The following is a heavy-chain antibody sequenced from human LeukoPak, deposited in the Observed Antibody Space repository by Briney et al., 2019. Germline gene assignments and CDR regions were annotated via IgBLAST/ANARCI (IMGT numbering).Heavy chain of an antibody. J-gene: IGHJ4*02. V-gene: IGHV5-10-1*01. CDR1: GYSFTNYW. D-gene: IGHD2-15*01. Sequence: GESLKISCKSSGYSFTNYWISWVRQMPGKGLEWMGRIDPSDSYSNYSPSFQGHVTISTDRSISTAYLQWSSLKASDTAMYYCAVTGDTCIGGSCSFDYWGQGTLVTVPP. CDR2: IDPSDSYS. CDR3: AVTGDTCIGGSCSFDY.